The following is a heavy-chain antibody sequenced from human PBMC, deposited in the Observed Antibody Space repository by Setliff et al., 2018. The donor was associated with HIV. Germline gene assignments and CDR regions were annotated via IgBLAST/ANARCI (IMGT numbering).Heavy chain of an antibody. CDR3: ARSPVFRRYYDSIVYYFDY. Sequence: PSETLSLTCTVSGGSISSHYWSWIRQPPGKGLEWIGYMYYSGSTNYNPSLKSRVTISVDTSTNQFSLKLSYVTAADTAVYYCARSPVFRRYYDSIVYYFDYWGQGTLVTV. V-gene: IGHV4-59*11. CDR2: MYYSGST. D-gene: IGHD3-22*01. J-gene: IGHJ4*02. CDR1: GGSISSHY.